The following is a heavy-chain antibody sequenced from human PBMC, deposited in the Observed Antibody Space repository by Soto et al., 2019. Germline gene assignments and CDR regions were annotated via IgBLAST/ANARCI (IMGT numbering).Heavy chain of an antibody. V-gene: IGHV4-61*08. CDR2: IYYSAST. Sequence: SETLSLTCTVSGGSAISGGYCLSWIRQPPGKGLEWLGYIYYSASTNYSPSLKSRVTISVDTSKNQFSMKMSSVTAADTAVYYCARGMRAAAGTIKRRSYYYGMDVWGQGTTVTVYS. D-gene: IGHD6-13*01. CDR3: ARGMRAAAGTIKRRSYYYGMDV. J-gene: IGHJ6*02. CDR1: GGSAISGGYC.